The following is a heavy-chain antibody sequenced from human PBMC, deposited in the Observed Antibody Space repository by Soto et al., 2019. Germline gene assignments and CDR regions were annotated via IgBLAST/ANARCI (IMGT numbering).Heavy chain of an antibody. CDR3: ARVERGTATTVVDAFDI. CDR1: GGFVSSGSYY. J-gene: IGHJ3*02. CDR2: MRHSGGT. D-gene: IGHD1-1*01. V-gene: IGHV4-34*01. Sequence: QVQLQQWGAGLLKPSETLSLTCAVYGGFVSSGSYYWSWIRQPPGKGLEWIGEMRHSGGTNFTPSLKSLVTISVDTSKNQFALKMSSVTAAETSLYYCARVERGTATTVVDAFDIWGPGTMVTVSS.